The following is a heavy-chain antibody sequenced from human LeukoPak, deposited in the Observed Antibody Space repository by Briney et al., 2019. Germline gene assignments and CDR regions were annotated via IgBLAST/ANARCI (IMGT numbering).Heavy chain of an antibody. Sequence: PSGGSLRLSCAASGFTFSSYAMSWVRQAPGKGLEWVSAISGSGGSTYYADSVKGRFTISRDNSKNTLYLQMNSLRAEDTAVYYCAKEEDYDILTAFDYWGQGTLVTVSS. CDR2: ISGSGGST. V-gene: IGHV3-23*01. D-gene: IGHD3-9*01. J-gene: IGHJ4*02. CDR1: GFTFSSYA. CDR3: AKEEDYDILTAFDY.